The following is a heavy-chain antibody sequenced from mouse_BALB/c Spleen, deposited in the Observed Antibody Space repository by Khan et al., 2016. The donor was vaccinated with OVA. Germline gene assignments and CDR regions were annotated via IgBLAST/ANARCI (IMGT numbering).Heavy chain of an antibody. CDR1: GFSLTNYG. Sequence: VQLQQSGPGLVAPSQSLSITCTVSGFSLTNYGVHWLRQPPGKGLEWLGVIWAGGSTNYNSALMSRLGISKDNSKGQVFLKMNSLQTEDTAMYYCATLYGDGPYWGQGTLVTVSA. V-gene: IGHV2-9*02. J-gene: IGHJ3*01. CDR3: ATLYGDGPY. CDR2: IWAGGST. D-gene: IGHD2-13*01.